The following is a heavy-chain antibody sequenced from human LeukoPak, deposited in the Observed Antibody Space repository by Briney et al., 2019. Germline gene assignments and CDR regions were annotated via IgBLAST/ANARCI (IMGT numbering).Heavy chain of an antibody. J-gene: IGHJ6*02. D-gene: IGHD1-1*01. CDR3: ARSKELERSPYYYYGMDV. V-gene: IGHV1-69*01. CDR1: A. Sequence: AISWVRQAPXXXLEWMGGIIPIFGTANYAQKFQGRVTITADESTSTAYMELSSLRSEDTAVYYCARSKELERSPYYYYGMDVWGQGTTVTVSS. CDR2: IIPIFGTA.